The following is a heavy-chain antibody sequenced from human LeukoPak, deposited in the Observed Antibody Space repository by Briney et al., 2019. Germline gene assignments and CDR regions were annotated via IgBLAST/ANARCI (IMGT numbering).Heavy chain of an antibody. CDR1: GFTFSSYA. J-gene: IGHJ4*01. Sequence: GGSLRLSCAASGFTFSSYAMHWVRQAPGKGLEWVAVISFDGSNKYYADSVKGRFTFSRDNSKNTLYLQMNSLRAEDTAVYYCARTIVATTRFDYWGHGTLVTVSS. CDR2: ISFDGSNK. D-gene: IGHD5-12*01. CDR3: ARTIVATTRFDY. V-gene: IGHV3-30-3*01.